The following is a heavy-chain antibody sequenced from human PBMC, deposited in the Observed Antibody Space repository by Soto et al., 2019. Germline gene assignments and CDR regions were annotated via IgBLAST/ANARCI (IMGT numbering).Heavy chain of an antibody. CDR2: ISYDGSNK. CDR3: AKEAYYDSSYFVY. D-gene: IGHD3-22*01. J-gene: IGHJ4*02. Sequence: QVQLVESGGGVVQPGRSLRLSCAASGFTFSSYGMHWVRQAPGKGLEWVAVISYDGSNKYYADSVKGRFTISRDNSKNTLYLQMNSLRAEDTAVYYCAKEAYYDSSYFVYWGQGTLVTVSS. CDR1: GFTFSSYG. V-gene: IGHV3-30*18.